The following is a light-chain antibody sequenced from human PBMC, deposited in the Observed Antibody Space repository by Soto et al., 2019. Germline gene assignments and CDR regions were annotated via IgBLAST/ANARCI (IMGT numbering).Light chain of an antibody. CDR1: QSVSSSY. J-gene: IGKJ1*01. CDR2: GAC. Sequence: EIVLTQSPGTLSLSPGERATLSCRASQSVSSSYLAWYQQKPGQAPRLLIYGACIRATGIPDRFSGSGAGTVFPLTISILEPEYSAVYYCQQYGSSRTFGQGTKVEIK. V-gene: IGKV3-20*01. CDR3: QQYGSSRT.